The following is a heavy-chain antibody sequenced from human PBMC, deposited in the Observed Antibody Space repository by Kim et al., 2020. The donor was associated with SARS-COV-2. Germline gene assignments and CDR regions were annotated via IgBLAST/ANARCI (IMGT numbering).Heavy chain of an antibody. D-gene: IGHD2-15*01. J-gene: IGHJ5*02. Sequence: ASVKVSCKASGYTFTSYGISWVRQAPGQGLEWMGWISAYNGNTNYAQKLQGRVTMTTDTSTSTAYMELRSLRSDDTAVYYCARVIVVVVAATLSGWFDPWGQGTLVTVSS. CDR1: GYTFTSYG. V-gene: IGHV1-18*01. CDR2: ISAYNGNT. CDR3: ARVIVVVVAATLSGWFDP.